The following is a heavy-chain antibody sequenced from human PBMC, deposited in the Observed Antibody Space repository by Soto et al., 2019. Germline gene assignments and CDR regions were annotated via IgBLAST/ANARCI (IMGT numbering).Heavy chain of an antibody. Sequence: QVQLVESGGGVVQPGRSLRLSCAASGFTFSSYGMHWVRQAPGKGLEWVAVISYDGSNKYYADSVKGRFTIYRDNSKNTLYLQMNSLRAEDTAVYYCAKSKTETYYYGMDVWGQGTTVTVSS. V-gene: IGHV3-30*18. J-gene: IGHJ6*02. CDR3: AKSKTETYYYGMDV. D-gene: IGHD4-4*01. CDR1: GFTFSSYG. CDR2: ISYDGSNK.